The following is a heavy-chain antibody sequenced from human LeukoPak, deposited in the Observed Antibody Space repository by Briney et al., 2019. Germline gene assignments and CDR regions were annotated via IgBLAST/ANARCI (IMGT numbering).Heavy chain of an antibody. CDR3: ARGYDFWSGYYEGPFDY. V-gene: IGHV4-30-2*01. D-gene: IGHD3-3*01. CDR1: GGSISSGGYS. CDR2: IYHSGST. J-gene: IGHJ4*02. Sequence: SETLSLTCAVSGGSISSGGYSWSWIRQPPGKGLEWIRYIYHSGSTYYNPSLKSRVTISVDRSKNQFSLKLSSVTAADTAVYYCARGYDFWSGYYEGPFDYWGQGTLVTVSS.